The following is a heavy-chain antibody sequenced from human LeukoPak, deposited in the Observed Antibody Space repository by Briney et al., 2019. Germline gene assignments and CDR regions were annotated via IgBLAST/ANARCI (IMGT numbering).Heavy chain of an antibody. CDR2: ISSSSTYI. Sequence: GSLRLSCAASGFTFSSYSMNWVRQAPGKGLEWVSSISSSSTYIYYADSVKGRFTISKDNAKNSLNLQMNSLRAEDTAVYYCARAGSGYDSDYWGQGTLVTASS. D-gene: IGHD5-12*01. J-gene: IGHJ4*02. V-gene: IGHV3-21*01. CDR1: GFTFSSYS. CDR3: ARAGSGYDSDY.